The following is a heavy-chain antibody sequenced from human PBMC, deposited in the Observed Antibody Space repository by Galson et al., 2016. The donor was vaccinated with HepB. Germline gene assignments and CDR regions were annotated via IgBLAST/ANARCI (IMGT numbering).Heavy chain of an antibody. CDR3: ARCGDRYGDFRH. CDR2: INDGGTT. CDR1: NGSFSGYL. J-gene: IGHJ1*01. D-gene: IGHD4-17*01. V-gene: IGHV4-34*01. Sequence: SETLSLTCGVYNGSFSGYLWSWIRQSPGTGLEWIGEINDGGTTNYNPSLKSRVTISVDTSKNQFSLKLSSVTAADTAVYYCARCGDRYGDFRHWGKGTLVTVSS.